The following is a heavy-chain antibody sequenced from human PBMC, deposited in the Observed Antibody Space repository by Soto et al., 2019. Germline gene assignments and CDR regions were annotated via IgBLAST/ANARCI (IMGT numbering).Heavy chain of an antibody. CDR1: GFTFSSYW. D-gene: IGHD4-4*01. CDR3: ARARHSNYEINFDY. V-gene: IGHV3-7*01. Sequence: LSLTCAASGFTFSSYWMSWVRQAPGKGLEWVANIKQDGSEKYYVDSVKGRFTISRDNAKNSLYLQMNSLRAEDTAVYYCARARHSNYEINFDYWGQGTLVTVSS. J-gene: IGHJ4*02. CDR2: IKQDGSEK.